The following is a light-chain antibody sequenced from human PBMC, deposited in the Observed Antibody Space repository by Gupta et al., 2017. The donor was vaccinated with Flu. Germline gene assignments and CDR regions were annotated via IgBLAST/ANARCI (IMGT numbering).Light chain of an antibody. CDR1: QDIKNH. CDR3: QQYNNFPPA. J-gene: IGKJ3*01. CDR2: DVS. Sequence: DIQMTQSPSSLSASVGDRVTITCQASQDIKNHLNWYQHKPGEAPKLLIFDVSNLEAGVPSRFSGSGSGTXFTFTIXSLQPEDFATYYCQQYNNFPPAFGXGTKVDVK. V-gene: IGKV1-33*01.